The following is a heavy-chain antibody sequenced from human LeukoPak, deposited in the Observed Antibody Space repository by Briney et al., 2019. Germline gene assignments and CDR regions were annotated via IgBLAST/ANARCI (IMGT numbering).Heavy chain of an antibody. D-gene: IGHD6-19*01. CDR1: GGSISSYY. J-gene: IGHJ4*02. CDR3: ARRSGIAVAGAFDY. CDR2: IYYSGST. V-gene: IGHV4-59*01. Sequence: SEALSLTCTVSGGSISSYYRSWIPQPPGKGLEWIGYIYYSGSTNYNPSLKSRVTISVDTSKNQFPLKLSSVTAADTAVYYCARRSGIAVAGAFDYWGQGTLVTVSS.